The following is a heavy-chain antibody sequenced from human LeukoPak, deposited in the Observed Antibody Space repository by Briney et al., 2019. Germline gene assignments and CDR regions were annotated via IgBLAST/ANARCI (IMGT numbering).Heavy chain of an antibody. D-gene: IGHD6-13*01. CDR3: ARASAGYYYYYMDV. Sequence: SETLSLTCAVYGGSFSGYYWSWIRQPPGKGLEWLGYIYYSGSTNYNPSLKSRITISLDTSKNQFSLKLSSVTAADTAVYYCARASAGYYYYYMDVWGKGTTVTISS. J-gene: IGHJ6*03. CDR1: GGSFSGYY. V-gene: IGHV4-59*01. CDR2: IYYSGST.